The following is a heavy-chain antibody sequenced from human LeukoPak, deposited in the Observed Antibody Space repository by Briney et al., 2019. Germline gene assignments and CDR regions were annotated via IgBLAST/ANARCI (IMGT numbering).Heavy chain of an antibody. D-gene: IGHD3-22*01. J-gene: IGHJ2*01. Sequence: SETLSLTCTVSGGSISSSSYYWGWIRQPPGKGLEWIGSIYYSGSTYYNPSLKSRVTISVDTSKNQFSLKLSPVTAADTAVYYCARPHTYYYDSSVPNYWYFDLWGRGTLVTVSS. V-gene: IGHV4-39*01. CDR2: IYYSGST. CDR3: ARPHTYYYDSSVPNYWYFDL. CDR1: GGSISSSSYY.